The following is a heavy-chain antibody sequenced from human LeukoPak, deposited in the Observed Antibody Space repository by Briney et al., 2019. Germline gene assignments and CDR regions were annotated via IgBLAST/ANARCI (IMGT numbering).Heavy chain of an antibody. CDR2: IYYSGST. CDR3: ARHITTLLTGTTRGFDY. CDR1: GGSISSGGYY. J-gene: IGHJ4*02. D-gene: IGHD1-7*01. V-gene: IGHV4-31*03. Sequence: SQTLSLTCTVSGGSISSGGYYWSWIRQHPGKGLEWFGYIYYSGSTYYNPSLKSRVTISVDTSKNQFSLKLSSVTAADTAVYYCARHITTLLTGTTRGFDYWGQGTLVTVSS.